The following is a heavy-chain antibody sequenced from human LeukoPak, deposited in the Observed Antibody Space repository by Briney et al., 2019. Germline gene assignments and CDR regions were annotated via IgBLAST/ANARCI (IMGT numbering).Heavy chain of an antibody. V-gene: IGHV4-61*02. CDR2: IYTSGST. J-gene: IGHJ4*02. CDR1: GGSISSGSHY. Sequence: SETLSLTCTVSGGSISSGSHYWSWIRQPAGKGLEWIGRIYTSGSTNYNPSLKSRVTISGDTSKNQFSLKLYSVTAADTAVYYCARVLSRWFGELSPANWGQGTLVTVSS. CDR3: ARVLSRWFGELSPAN. D-gene: IGHD3-10*01.